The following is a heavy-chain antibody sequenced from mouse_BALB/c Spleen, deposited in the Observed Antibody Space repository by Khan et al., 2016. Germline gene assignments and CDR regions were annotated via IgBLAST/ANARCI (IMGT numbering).Heavy chain of an antibody. CDR1: GYTFTSYW. CDR2: IYPGDGDT. V-gene: IGHV1-87*01. J-gene: IGHJ2*01. D-gene: IGHD1-1*01. CDR3: ASYYGSSYDYFDY. Sequence: QVQLQQSGDELARPGASVKLSCKASGYTFTSYWMQWVKQRPGQGLEWIGAIYPGDGDTRYTQKFKGKATLTADKSSSTAYMQLSSLASEDSAVYYCASYYGSSYDYFDYWGQGTTLTVSS.